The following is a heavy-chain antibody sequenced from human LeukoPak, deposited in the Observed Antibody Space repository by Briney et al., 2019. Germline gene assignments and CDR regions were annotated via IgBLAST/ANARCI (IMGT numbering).Heavy chain of an antibody. J-gene: IGHJ5*02. CDR1: GGSFSDYD. CDR3: ARTVYNNNWAPASWFHP. CDR2: ISERGST. D-gene: IGHD1-1*01. V-gene: IGHV4-34*01. Sequence: SETLSLTCAVHGGSFSDYDWTWIRQSPGKGLEWIGEISERGSTNYNPSLGSRITISLDTSKNQFSLHVRSVVAADTAVYYCARTVYNNNWAPASWFHPWGQGTLVTVSS.